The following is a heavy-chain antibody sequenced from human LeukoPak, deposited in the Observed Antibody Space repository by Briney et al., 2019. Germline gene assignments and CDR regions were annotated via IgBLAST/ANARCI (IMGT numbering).Heavy chain of an antibody. D-gene: IGHD1-26*01. J-gene: IGHJ4*02. Sequence: ASVKVSCKASGYTFTSYGISWVRQAPGQGLEWMGWISAYNGNTNYAQKLQGRVTMTTDTSTSTAYMELRSLRSEDTAVYYCATRRRWELLRSYFDYWGQGTLVTVSS. CDR1: GYTFTSYG. V-gene: IGHV1-18*01. CDR2: ISAYNGNT. CDR3: ATRRRWELLRSYFDY.